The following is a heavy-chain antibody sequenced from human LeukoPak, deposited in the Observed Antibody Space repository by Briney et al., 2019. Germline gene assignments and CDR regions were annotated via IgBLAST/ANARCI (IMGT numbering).Heavy chain of an antibody. CDR1: GFTFSSYS. CDR3: ARDDKYDFSAYYYYMDV. D-gene: IGHD3-3*01. V-gene: IGHV3-21*01. J-gene: IGHJ6*03. CDR2: ISSSSSYI. Sequence: PGGSLRLSCAASGFTFSSYSMNWVRQAPGKGLEWVSSISSSSSYIYYADSVKGRFTISRDNAKNSLYLQMNSLRAEDTAVYYCARDDKYDFSAYYYYMDVWGKGTTVTVSS.